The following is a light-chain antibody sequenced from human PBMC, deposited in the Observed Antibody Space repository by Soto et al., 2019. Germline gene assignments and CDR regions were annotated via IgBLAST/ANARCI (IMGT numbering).Light chain of an antibody. CDR1: QGISNY. Sequence: DIQMTQSPSSLSASVGDRVTITCRASQGISNYLAWYQQKPGKVPKLLIYGASTLQSGVPSRFSGSGSGTDFTLTISSLQPEDVATYYCQKYNSAPLLTFGPGDQVDMK. J-gene: IGKJ3*01. CDR2: GAS. V-gene: IGKV1-27*01. CDR3: QKYNSAPLLT.